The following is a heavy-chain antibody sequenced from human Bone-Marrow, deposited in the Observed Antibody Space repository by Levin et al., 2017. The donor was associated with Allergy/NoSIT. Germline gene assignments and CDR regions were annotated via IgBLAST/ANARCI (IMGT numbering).Heavy chain of an antibody. Sequence: PGGSLRLSCKGSGYTFSDYWIGWVRQMPGRGLEWMGIIYPGDSDTKNNPSFEGQVTMSADRSINTAYLQWSSLKASDTAMYYCARQSSSSWSDYWGQGTLVTVSS. D-gene: IGHD6-13*01. CDR3: ARQSSSSWSDY. J-gene: IGHJ4*02. CDR1: GYTFSDYW. V-gene: IGHV5-51*01. CDR2: IYPGDSDT.